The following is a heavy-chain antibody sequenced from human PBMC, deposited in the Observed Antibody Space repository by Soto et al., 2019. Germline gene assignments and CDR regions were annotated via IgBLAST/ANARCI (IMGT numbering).Heavy chain of an antibody. CDR2: INHSGST. CDR3: ASSAKNYYGSGSYYILDY. D-gene: IGHD3-10*01. V-gene: IGHV4-34*01. CDR1: GGSFSGYY. Sequence: PSETLSLTCAVYGGSFSGYYWSWIRQPPGKGLEWIGEINHSGSTNYNPSLKSRVTISVDTSKNQFSLKLSSVTAADTAVYYCASSAKNYYGSGSYYILDYWGQGTLVTVS. J-gene: IGHJ4*02.